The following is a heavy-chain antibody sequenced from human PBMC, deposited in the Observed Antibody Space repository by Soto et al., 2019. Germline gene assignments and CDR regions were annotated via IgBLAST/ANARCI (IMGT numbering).Heavy chain of an antibody. CDR3: ATSVDTRSGGSYPLDY. V-gene: IGHV1-24*01. CDR2: FDPEDGER. D-gene: IGHD2-15*01. Sequence: QVQLVQSGAEVKKPGASVKVSCKVSGYTLTELSMHWVRQAPGKGLEWMGGFDPEDGERIYAQKFQGRVTMTEGTSTDTAYMELSSLRSDDTAVYYCATSVDTRSGGSYPLDYWGQGTLVTVSS. J-gene: IGHJ4*02. CDR1: GYTLTELS.